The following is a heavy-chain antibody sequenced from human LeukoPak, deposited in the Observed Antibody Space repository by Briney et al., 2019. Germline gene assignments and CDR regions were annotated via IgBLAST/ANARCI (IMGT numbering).Heavy chain of an antibody. Sequence: ASVKVSCKASGNTFTDYYMHWMRQAPGEGLEWMAWINPSSGDTNYAQKFQGRVTVTRDTSISTAYMELSRLRSDDTAVYYCANNHVAGASDGWLDPWGQGTLVTVSS. CDR3: ANNHVAGASDGWLDP. V-gene: IGHV1-2*02. CDR2: INPSSGDT. D-gene: IGHD1-14*01. CDR1: GNTFTDYY. J-gene: IGHJ5*02.